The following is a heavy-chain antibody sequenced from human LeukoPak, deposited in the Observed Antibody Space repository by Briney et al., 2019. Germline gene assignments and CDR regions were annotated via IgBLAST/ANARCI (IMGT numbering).Heavy chain of an antibody. J-gene: IGHJ4*02. CDR3: AKARREIRAVAGYYFDH. Sequence: GGSLRLSCAASGFTFSSYGMHWVRQAPGKGLEWVAVIWYDGSNKYYADSVKGRFTISRDNSKNTLYLQMNSLRAEDTAVYYCAKARREIRAVAGYYFDHWGQGTLVTVSS. V-gene: IGHV3-33*06. CDR1: GFTFSSYG. CDR2: IWYDGSNK. D-gene: IGHD6-19*01.